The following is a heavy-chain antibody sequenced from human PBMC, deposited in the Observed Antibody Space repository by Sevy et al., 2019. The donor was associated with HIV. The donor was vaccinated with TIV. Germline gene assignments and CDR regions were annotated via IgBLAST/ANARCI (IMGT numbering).Heavy chain of an antibody. Sequence: GGSLRLSCVASGFTVSSNYMSWVRQAPGKGLEWVSVIYSGGSTYYADSVKGRFTISRDNSKNTLYLQMNSLRAEDTAVYYCARASPSYYFDYWGQGTLVTVSS. V-gene: IGHV3-53*01. D-gene: IGHD2-2*01. CDR2: IYSGGST. CDR1: GFTVSSNY. CDR3: ARASPSYYFDY. J-gene: IGHJ4*02.